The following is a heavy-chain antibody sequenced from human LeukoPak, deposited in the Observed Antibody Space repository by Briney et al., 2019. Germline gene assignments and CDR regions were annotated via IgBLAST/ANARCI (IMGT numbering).Heavy chain of an antibody. CDR2: INPNSGNA. J-gene: IGHJ6*03. Sequence: GASVKVSCKASGYTFSDYDINWVRQATGQGLEGMGWINPNSGNAGYAQKFQGRATMTRNTSISTAYMELSSLRSEDTAVYYCARALAWGGSSYSYYYMDVWDKGTTVTVSS. CDR1: GYTFSDYD. V-gene: IGHV1-8*01. D-gene: IGHD1-26*01. CDR3: ARALAWGGSSYSYYYMDV.